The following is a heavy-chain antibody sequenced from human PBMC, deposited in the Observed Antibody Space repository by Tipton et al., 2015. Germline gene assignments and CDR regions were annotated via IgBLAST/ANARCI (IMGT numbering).Heavy chain of an antibody. CDR3: ARVNSSSSETPSYYFDY. CDR1: GFTISHYW. Sequence: SLRLSCAASGFTISHYWMSWVRQAPGKGLEWVAVIWYDGSNKYYADSVKGRFTISRDNSKNTLYLQMNSLRAEDTAVYYCARVNSSSSETPSYYFDYWGQGTLVTVSS. V-gene: IGHV3-33*08. J-gene: IGHJ4*02. D-gene: IGHD6-6*01. CDR2: IWYDGSNK.